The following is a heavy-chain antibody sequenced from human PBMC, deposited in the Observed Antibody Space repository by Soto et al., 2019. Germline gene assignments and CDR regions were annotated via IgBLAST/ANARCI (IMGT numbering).Heavy chain of an antibody. CDR2: ISYDGSNK. V-gene: IGHV3-30-3*01. CDR1: GFTFSSYA. CDR3: ARDISLSVVITTPEY. J-gene: IGHJ4*02. D-gene: IGHD3-22*01. Sequence: PGGSLRLSCAASGFTFSSYAMHWVRQAPGKGLEWVAVISYDGSNKYYADSVKGRFTISRDNSKNTLYLQMNSLRAEDTAVYYCARDISLSVVITTPEYWGQGTLVTVSS.